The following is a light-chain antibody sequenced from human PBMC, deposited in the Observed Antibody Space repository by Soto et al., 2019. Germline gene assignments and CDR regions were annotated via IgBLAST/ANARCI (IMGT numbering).Light chain of an antibody. J-gene: IGLJ1*01. CDR2: EVS. V-gene: IGLV2-14*01. CDR1: SSDVGGYNY. CDR3: SSYTSSSNIYV. Sequence: QSALTQPASVSGSPGQSITISCTGTSSDVGGYNYVSWYQQHPGKAPKLMIYEVSNRPSGVSNRFSGSKSGNTASLTISGLQAKDEGDYYCSSYTSSSNIYVFGSGTKVTVL.